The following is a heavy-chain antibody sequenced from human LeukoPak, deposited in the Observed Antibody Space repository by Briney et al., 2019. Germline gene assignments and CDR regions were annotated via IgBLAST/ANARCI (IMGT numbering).Heavy chain of an antibody. CDR1: GFTFSNYG. J-gene: IGHJ4*02. D-gene: IGHD4-17*01. Sequence: GGSLRLSCAASGFTFSNYGIHWVRKAPGKGLEWVAVISFEGSNKYYADSVKGRFTISRDNSKNTLYLQMNSLRAEDTAVYYCAKGSDYGDFDYWGQGTLVTVSS. CDR2: ISFEGSNK. V-gene: IGHV3-30*18. CDR3: AKGSDYGDFDY.